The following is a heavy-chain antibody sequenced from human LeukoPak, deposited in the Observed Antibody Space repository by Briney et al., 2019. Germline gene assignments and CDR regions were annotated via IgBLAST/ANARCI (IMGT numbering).Heavy chain of an antibody. Sequence: GEALRLSCAASGFTFSSYWMSWVRQAPGKGLEWVANIKQDGSEKYYVDSVKGRFTISRDNAKNSLYLQMNSLRAEDTAVYYCVREDPSEYGSIDYWGQGTLVTVSS. CDR3: VREDPSEYGSIDY. CDR2: IKQDGSEK. V-gene: IGHV3-7*01. CDR1: GFTFSSYW. J-gene: IGHJ4*02. D-gene: IGHD3-10*01.